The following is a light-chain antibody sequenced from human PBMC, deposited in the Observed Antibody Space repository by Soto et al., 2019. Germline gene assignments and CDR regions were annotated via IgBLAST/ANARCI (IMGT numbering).Light chain of an antibody. CDR1: SSDVGSYNL. CDR3: ISYSSSSTYV. V-gene: IGLV2-14*02. Sequence: QSVLTQPASVSGSPGQSITISCTGTSSDVGSYNLVSWYQQHPGKAPKLIIYDVSKRPSGVSSRFSGSKSGNTASLTISGLQDEDEADYYCISYSSSSTYVFGTGTKVTVL. J-gene: IGLJ1*01. CDR2: DVS.